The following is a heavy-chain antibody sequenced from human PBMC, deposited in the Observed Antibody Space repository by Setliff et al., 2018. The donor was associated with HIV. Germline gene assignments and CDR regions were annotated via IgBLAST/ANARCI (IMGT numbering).Heavy chain of an antibody. V-gene: IGHV1-69*13. J-gene: IGHJ3*02. CDR1: GGTFSRDA. D-gene: IGHD3-10*01. Sequence: ASVKVSCKASGGTFSRDAISWVRQAPGQGLEWMGGIISMFGTANYAQKFQGRVTMTADESTNTAYMELSSLRSEDTAVYYCARDREAEGDAFDNWGQGTMVTVSS. CDR3: ARDREAEGDAFDN. CDR2: IISMFGTA.